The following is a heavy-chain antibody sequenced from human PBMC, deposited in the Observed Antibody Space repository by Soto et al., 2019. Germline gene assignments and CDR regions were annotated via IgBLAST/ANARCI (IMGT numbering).Heavy chain of an antibody. Sequence: QVQLLQWGAGLLKPSETLSLTCAVYGGSFSGYYWSWIRQPPGKGLEWIGEINHSGSTNYNPSLKSRVTISVDTSKNQFSLKLSSVTAADTAVYYCARGPGVYYYYGMDVWGQGTTVTVSS. CDR2: INHSGST. CDR3: ARGPGVYYYYGMDV. D-gene: IGHD3-10*01. CDR1: GGSFSGYY. V-gene: IGHV4-34*01. J-gene: IGHJ6*02.